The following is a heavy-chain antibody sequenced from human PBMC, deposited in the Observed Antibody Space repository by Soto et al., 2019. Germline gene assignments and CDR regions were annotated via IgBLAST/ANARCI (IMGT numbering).Heavy chain of an antibody. D-gene: IGHD2-2*01. CDR3: AREGGFVSSDAFDI. V-gene: IGHV4-59*01. CDR1: GGSISSYY. CDR2: IYYSGST. Sequence: SETLSLTCTVSGGSISSYYWSWIRQPPGKGLEWIGYIYYSGSTNYNPSLKSRVTISVDTSKNQFSLKLSSVTAADTAVYYCAREGGFVSSDAFDIWGQGTMVTVSS. J-gene: IGHJ3*02.